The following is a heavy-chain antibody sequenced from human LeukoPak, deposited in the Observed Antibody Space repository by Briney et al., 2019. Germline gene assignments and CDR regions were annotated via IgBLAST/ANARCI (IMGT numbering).Heavy chain of an antibody. Sequence: GGSLRLSCAASGFTFSSYAMSRVRQAPGKGLEWVSAISGSGGSTYYADSVKGRFTISRDNSKNTLYLQMNSLRAEDTAVYYCANLRGYSSSWYDYWGQGTLVTVSS. J-gene: IGHJ4*02. D-gene: IGHD6-13*01. CDR1: GFTFSSYA. CDR3: ANLRGYSSSWYDY. CDR2: ISGSGGST. V-gene: IGHV3-23*01.